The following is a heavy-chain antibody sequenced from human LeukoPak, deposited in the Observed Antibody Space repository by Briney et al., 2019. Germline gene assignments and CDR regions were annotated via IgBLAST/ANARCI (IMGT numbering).Heavy chain of an antibody. CDR3: ARDPLASREGAALDY. V-gene: IGHV1-46*01. CDR2: INPSGGST. J-gene: IGHJ4*02. CDR1: GYTFTSYY. Sequence: GASAKVSCKASGYTFTSYYMHWVRQAPGQGLEWMGIINPSGGSTSYAQKFQGRVTMTRDTSTSTVYMELSSLRSEDTAVYYCARDPLASREGAALDYWGQGTLVTVSS. D-gene: IGHD1-26*01.